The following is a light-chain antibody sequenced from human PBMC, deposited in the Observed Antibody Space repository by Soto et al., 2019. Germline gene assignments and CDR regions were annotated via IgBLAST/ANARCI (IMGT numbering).Light chain of an antibody. J-gene: IGKJ1*01. CDR1: QSVSSSY. V-gene: IGKV3-20*01. CDR2: GAS. Sequence: EVALTQYQGTLSLSPGERATLSCRASQSVSSSYLAWYQQKPGQAPRLLIYGASSRATGIPDRFSGSGSGTDFTLTISRLEPEDFAVYYCQQYGSSPPWTFGQGTMVDIK. CDR3: QQYGSSPPWT.